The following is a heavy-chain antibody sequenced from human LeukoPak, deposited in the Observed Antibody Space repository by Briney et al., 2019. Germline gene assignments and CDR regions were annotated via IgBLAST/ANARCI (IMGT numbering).Heavy chain of an antibody. CDR3: AREFTIFGVVIQRYDAFDI. J-gene: IGHJ3*02. Sequence: GGSLRLSCAASGFTFSSYAMSWVRQAPGKGLVWVSHINSDGSWTSYANSVKGRFTISRDNSKNTLYLQMDSLRAEDTAVYYCAREFTIFGVVIQRYDAFDIWGQGTMVTVSS. D-gene: IGHD3-3*01. V-gene: IGHV3-23*01. CDR2: INSDGSWT. CDR1: GFTFSSYA.